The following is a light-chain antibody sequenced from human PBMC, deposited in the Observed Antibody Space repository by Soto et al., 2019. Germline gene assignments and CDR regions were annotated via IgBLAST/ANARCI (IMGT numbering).Light chain of an antibody. Sequence: EIVMTQSPATLSVSPGERATLSCRASQNVNNRLAWYQQKPGQPPRLLIYGASTRATGIPARFSGSGSGTQFTLTISSLQSEDFAVYYCQHFNSWPLLFGQGTKVEIK. CDR1: QNVNNR. J-gene: IGKJ1*01. CDR2: GAS. V-gene: IGKV3-15*01. CDR3: QHFNSWPLL.